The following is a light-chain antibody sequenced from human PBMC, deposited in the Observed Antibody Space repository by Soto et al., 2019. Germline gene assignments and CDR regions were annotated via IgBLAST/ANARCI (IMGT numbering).Light chain of an antibody. CDR1: QSVSSSY. CDR3: QQYGSSPPELT. Sequence: EIVLTQSPGTLSLSPGERATLSCRASQSVSSSYLAWYQQKPGQAPRLLIYGASNRATGIPDRFSGSGSGPDFTLTISRLEPEDFAVYYCQQYGSSPPELTFGGGTKVEIK. J-gene: IGKJ4*01. V-gene: IGKV3-20*01. CDR2: GAS.